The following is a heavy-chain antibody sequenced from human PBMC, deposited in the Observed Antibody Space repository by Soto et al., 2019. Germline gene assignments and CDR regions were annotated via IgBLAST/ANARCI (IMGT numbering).Heavy chain of an antibody. D-gene: IGHD3-22*01. V-gene: IGHV4-61*01. J-gene: IGHJ4*02. CDR3: ARGSWESSGYYHASDY. CDR2: IYYSGST. CDR1: GGSVSSGSYY. Sequence: QVQLQESGPGLVKPSETLSLTCTVSGGSVSSGSYYWSWIRQPPGKGLEWIGYIYYSGSTNYNPSLKSRVSISVDTYKNQFSLKLSSVTAADTAVYYCARGSWESSGYYHASDYWGQGTLVTVSS.